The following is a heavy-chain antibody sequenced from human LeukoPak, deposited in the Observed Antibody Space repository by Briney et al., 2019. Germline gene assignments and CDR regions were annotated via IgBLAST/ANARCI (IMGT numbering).Heavy chain of an antibody. CDR1: GYTFTGYY. Sequence: GASVKVSCKASGYTFTGYYMHWVRQAPGQGLEWMGWINPNSGGTNYAQKFQGRVTMTRDTSISTAYMELSRLRSDDTAVYYCARDSRIVVVPAAMGGYWGQGTLVTVSS. V-gene: IGHV1-2*02. J-gene: IGHJ4*02. CDR3: ARDSRIVVVPAAMGGY. CDR2: INPNSGGT. D-gene: IGHD2-2*01.